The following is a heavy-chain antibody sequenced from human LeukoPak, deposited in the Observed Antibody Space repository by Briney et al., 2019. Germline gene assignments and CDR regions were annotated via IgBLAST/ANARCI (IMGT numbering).Heavy chain of an antibody. Sequence: ASVKVSCKASGYTFTSYDINWVRQATGQGLEWMGWINPNSGGTNYAQKFQGWVTMTRDTSISTAYMELSRLRSDDTAVYYCASTREGIDYGMDVWGQGTTVTVSS. V-gene: IGHV1-2*04. J-gene: IGHJ6*02. CDR3: ASTREGIDYGMDV. D-gene: IGHD2-2*01. CDR2: INPNSGGT. CDR1: GYTFTSYD.